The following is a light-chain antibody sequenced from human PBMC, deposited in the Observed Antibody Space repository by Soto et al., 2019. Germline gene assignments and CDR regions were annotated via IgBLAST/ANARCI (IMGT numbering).Light chain of an antibody. Sequence: ERVMMQSPAALSVSQGERATLSCRASQSVSSNLAWYQQKPGQAPRLLIYGASTRATGIPARFSGSGSGTEFTLTISSLQSADFAVYYCQPYNNLPRTFGQGTRVDIK. J-gene: IGKJ1*01. CDR1: QSVSSN. CDR3: QPYNNLPRT. V-gene: IGKV3-15*01. CDR2: GAS.